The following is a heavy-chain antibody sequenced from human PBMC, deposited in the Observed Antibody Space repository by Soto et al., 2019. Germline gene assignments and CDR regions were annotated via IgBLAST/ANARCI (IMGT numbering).Heavy chain of an antibody. D-gene: IGHD3-3*01. CDR2: IGPYGNSI. J-gene: IGHJ4*02. CDR3: ARDDYTYGVY. Sequence: QMQLVESGGGLVKPGESLRVSCAASGFSFRDYFMSWIRQAPGKGLEWVSYIGPYGNSIYYADSVKGRFTISRDDAKNSLYLDMNNLGAEDTAVYYCARDDYTYGVYWGQGALVTVSS. CDR1: GFSFRDYF. V-gene: IGHV3-11*01.